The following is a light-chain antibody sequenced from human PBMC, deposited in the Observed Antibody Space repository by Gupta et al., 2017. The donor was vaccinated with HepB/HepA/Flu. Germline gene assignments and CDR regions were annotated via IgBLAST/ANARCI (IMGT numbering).Light chain of an antibody. V-gene: IGKV3-15*01. Sequence: ELVMTQSPATLSVSPGERAVLSCRASQRISSNLVWYQQKPGQAPRLLSYDASSRASGIPARFSGIGSGTEFTRTISSLQSEDFAVVYCQKYNDGPRTFGQGTKVEVK. CDR3: QKYNDGPRT. CDR2: DAS. CDR1: QRISSN. J-gene: IGKJ1*01.